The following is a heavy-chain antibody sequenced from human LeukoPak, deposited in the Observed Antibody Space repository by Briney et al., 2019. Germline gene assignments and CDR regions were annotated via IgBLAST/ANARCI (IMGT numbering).Heavy chain of an antibody. J-gene: IGHJ4*02. CDR3: ARAVGGDGSGSL. CDR2: IYYSGRT. D-gene: IGHD3-10*01. V-gene: IGHV4-59*01. Sequence: SETLSLTCTVSGGFINSYYWSWIRQAPGKGLEWIGSIYYSGRTNYNPSLKSRVTMSVDMSTRQISLKLSSVTAADTAVYYCARAVGGDGSGSLWGPGTLVTVSS. CDR1: GGFINSYY.